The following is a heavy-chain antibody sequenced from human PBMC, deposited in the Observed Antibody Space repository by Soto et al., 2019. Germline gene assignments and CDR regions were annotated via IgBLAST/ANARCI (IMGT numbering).Heavy chain of an antibody. CDR1: GGTFSSYA. CDR3: ATIDTYYYDSSNYYNDAFDI. D-gene: IGHD3-22*01. J-gene: IGHJ3*02. V-gene: IGHV1-69*05. Sequence: ASVKLSCKASGGTFSSYAISWVRQAPGQGLEWMGGIIPIFGTASYAQKFQGRVTMTRDTSTSTVYMELSSLRSEDTAVYYCATIDTYYYDSSNYYNDAFDIWGQGTMVTVSS. CDR2: IIPIFGTA.